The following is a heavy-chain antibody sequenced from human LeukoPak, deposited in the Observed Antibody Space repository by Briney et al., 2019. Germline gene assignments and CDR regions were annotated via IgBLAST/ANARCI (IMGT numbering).Heavy chain of an antibody. V-gene: IGHV1-18*01. J-gene: IGHJ4*02. D-gene: IGHD2-2*01. CDR3: ARGPSCSISSCYDDY. CDR1: GYTFSSLG. Sequence: ASVKVSCKASGYTFSSLGITWVRQAPGQGLEWVGWISPYNGNTNYAQNFQGRVTLTTDTSTTTAYMELRSLKFEDTAVYYCARGPSCSISSCYDDYWGQGTLVTVSS. CDR2: ISPYNGNT.